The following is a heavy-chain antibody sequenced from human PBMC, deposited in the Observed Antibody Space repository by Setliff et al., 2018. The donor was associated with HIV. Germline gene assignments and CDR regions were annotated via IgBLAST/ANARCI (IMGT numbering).Heavy chain of an antibody. Sequence: GGSLRLSCAGSGFTFSSYWMSWVRQAPGKGLEWVANIKQDGSEKYYVDSVKGRFTISRDNAKNSLYLQMNSLRAEDTAVYYCARAPIAVAGPFDYWGQGTLVTVSS. D-gene: IGHD6-19*01. CDR1: GFTFSSYW. J-gene: IGHJ4*02. V-gene: IGHV3-7*01. CDR2: IKQDGSEK. CDR3: ARAPIAVAGPFDY.